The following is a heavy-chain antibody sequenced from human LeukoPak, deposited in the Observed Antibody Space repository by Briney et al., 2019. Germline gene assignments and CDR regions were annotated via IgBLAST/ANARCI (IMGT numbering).Heavy chain of an antibody. CDR3: AREGYNSAFDI. D-gene: IGHD5-24*01. J-gene: IGHJ3*02. V-gene: IGHV3-53*01. CDR2: IYSAGST. CDR1: GFTFSNYW. Sequence: GGSLRLSCAASGFTFSNYWMHWVRQAPGKGLVWVSFIYSAGSTYYADSVKGRFTISRDNSKNTLYLQMNSLRAEDTAVYYCAREGYNSAFDIWGQGTMVTVSS.